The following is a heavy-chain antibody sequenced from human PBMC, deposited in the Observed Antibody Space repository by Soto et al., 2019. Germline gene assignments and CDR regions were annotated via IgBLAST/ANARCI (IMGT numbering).Heavy chain of an antibody. J-gene: IGHJ4*02. Sequence: QAQLVESGGDLVKPGGSLRLSCAASGFTFSYYYMTWIRQAPGKGLEWISYISNSGTYTNYADSVKGRFTISRDKAKNSLYLRMTGLRAEDTAVYYCVRGRGGDWGQGTLVTVSS. CDR2: ISNSGTYT. CDR3: VRGRGGD. CDR1: GFTFSYYY. V-gene: IGHV3-11*06. D-gene: IGHD3-10*01.